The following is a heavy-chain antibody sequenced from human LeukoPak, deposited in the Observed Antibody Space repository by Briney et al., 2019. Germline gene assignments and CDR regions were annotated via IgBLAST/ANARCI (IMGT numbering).Heavy chain of an antibody. CDR2: ISETGRST. J-gene: IGHJ4*02. D-gene: IGHD6-19*01. Sequence: GSLRLSCVASGFTFSTFAMNWVRQAPGKGLEWVSTISETGRSTYYADSVKGQFTISRDNSKNTLYLQMNSLRAEDTAVYYCAKIKGSSGWDYWGQGTLVTVSS. CDR1: GFTFSTFA. CDR3: AKIKGSSGWDY. V-gene: IGHV3-23*01.